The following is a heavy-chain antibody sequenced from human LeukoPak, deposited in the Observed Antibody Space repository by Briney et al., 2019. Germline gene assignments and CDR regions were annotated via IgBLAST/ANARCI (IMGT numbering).Heavy chain of an antibody. V-gene: IGHV3-23*01. D-gene: IGHD6-13*01. CDR3: AHLREQLVRR. J-gene: IGHJ4*02. CDR1: GFTFSSYA. CDR2: ISGSGGST. Sequence: GVSLRLSCAASGFTFSSYAMSWVRQAPGKGLEWVSAISGSGGSTYYADSVKGRFTISRDNSKNTLYLQMSSLRAEDTAVYYCAHLREQLVRRWGQGTLVTVSS.